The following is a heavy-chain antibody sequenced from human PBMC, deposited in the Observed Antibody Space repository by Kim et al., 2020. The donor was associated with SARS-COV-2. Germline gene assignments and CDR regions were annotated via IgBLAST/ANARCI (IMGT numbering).Heavy chain of an antibody. CDR3: AKDSDYYGSGSYYNGGGY. Sequence: KGRFPISRDKSKNTLYLQMHSLRAEDTAVYYCAKDSDYYGSGSYYNGGGYWGQGTLVTVSS. V-gene: IGHV3-23*01. D-gene: IGHD3-10*01. J-gene: IGHJ4*02.